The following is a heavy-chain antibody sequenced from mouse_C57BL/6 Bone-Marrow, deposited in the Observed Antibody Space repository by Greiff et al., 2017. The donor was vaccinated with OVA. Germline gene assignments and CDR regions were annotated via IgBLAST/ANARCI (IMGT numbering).Heavy chain of an antibody. V-gene: IGHV3-6*01. CDR3: ARDRDTAFDY. CDR2: ISYDGSN. J-gene: IGHJ2*01. D-gene: IGHD3-1*01. CDR1: GYSITSGYY. Sequence: EVQLVESGPGLVKPSQSLSLTCSVTGYSITSGYYWNWIRQFPGNKLEWMGYISYDGSNNYNPSLKNRISITRDTSKNQFFLKLNSVTTEDTATYYCARDRDTAFDYWGQGTTLTVSS.